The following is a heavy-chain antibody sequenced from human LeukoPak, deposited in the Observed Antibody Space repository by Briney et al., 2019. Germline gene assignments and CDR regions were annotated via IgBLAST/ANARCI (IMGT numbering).Heavy chain of an antibody. CDR3: ARDGSGWYDGAFDI. D-gene: IGHD6-19*01. CDR2: INPNSGGT. J-gene: IGHJ3*02. V-gene: IGHV1-2*04. CDR1: GYTFTGYH. Sequence: ASVKVSCKASGYTFTGYHMHWVRPAPGKGPEWMGWINPNSGGTNYAQKFQGWVTMTRDTSISTAYMELSRLRSDDTAVYYCARDGSGWYDGAFDIWGQGTMVTVSS.